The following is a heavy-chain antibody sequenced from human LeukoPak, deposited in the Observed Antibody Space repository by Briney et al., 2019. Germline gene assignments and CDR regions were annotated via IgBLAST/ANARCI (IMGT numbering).Heavy chain of an antibody. D-gene: IGHD2-2*01. CDR2: IDYSGTT. V-gene: IGHV4-30-4*01. Sequence: SETLSLTCTVSGVSIAGNDQFWSWIRQPPGKGLEWIGYIDYSGTTYYNPSLKGRVNMSRDTSKNQFSLNLNSVTAADTAFYYCGGGLGYCSSTRCPPDSWGQGTLVTVSS. CDR1: GVSIAGNDQF. J-gene: IGHJ5*01. CDR3: GGGLGYCSSTRCPPDS.